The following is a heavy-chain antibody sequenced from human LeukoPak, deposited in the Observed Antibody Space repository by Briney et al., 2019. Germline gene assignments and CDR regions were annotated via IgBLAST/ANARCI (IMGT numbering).Heavy chain of an antibody. Sequence: GSLRLSCAASGFTFSSYGMSWIRQPPGKGLEWIGEINHSGSTNYNPSLKSRVTISVDTSKNQFSLKLSSVTAADTAVYYCARMSPRLRRLTVTTSKGFDYWGQGTLVTVSS. CDR2: INHSGST. CDR3: ARMSPRLRRLTVTTSKGFDY. J-gene: IGHJ4*02. D-gene: IGHD4-17*01. V-gene: IGHV4-34*01. CDR1: GFTFSSYG.